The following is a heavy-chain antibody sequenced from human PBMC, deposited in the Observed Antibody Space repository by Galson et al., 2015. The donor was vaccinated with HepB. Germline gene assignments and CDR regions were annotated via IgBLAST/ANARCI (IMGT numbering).Heavy chain of an antibody. CDR3: ARDGTSSAGFDY. CDR2: IWYDGSNK. V-gene: IGHV3-33*01. D-gene: IGHD2-2*01. CDR1: GFTFSSYG. Sequence: SLRLSCAASGFTFSSYGMHWVRQAPGKGLEWVAVIWYDGSNKYYADSVKGRFTISRDNSKNTLYLQMNSLRAEDTAVYYCARDGTSSAGFDYWGQGTLVTVSS. J-gene: IGHJ4*02.